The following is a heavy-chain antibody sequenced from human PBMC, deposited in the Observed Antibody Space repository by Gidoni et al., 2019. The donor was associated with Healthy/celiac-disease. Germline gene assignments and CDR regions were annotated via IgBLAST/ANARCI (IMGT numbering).Heavy chain of an antibody. D-gene: IGHD6-6*01. Sequence: EVQLVEPGGGLVQPGRSRRLSCTASGFTFGEYAMSWFSQAPGKGLEWVGFIRSKAYGGTTEYAASVKGRFTISRDDSKSIAYLQMNSLKTEDTAVYYCTRDLEQYSSSSGFDYWGQGTLVTVSS. CDR3: TRDLEQYSSSSGFDY. CDR1: GFTFGEYA. CDR2: IRSKAYGGTT. J-gene: IGHJ4*02. V-gene: IGHV3-49*03.